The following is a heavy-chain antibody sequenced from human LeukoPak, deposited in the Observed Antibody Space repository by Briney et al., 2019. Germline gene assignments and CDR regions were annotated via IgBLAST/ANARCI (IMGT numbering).Heavy chain of an antibody. Sequence: PGGSLRLSCAASGFTFSDYYMSWICQAPGKGLEWVSYIGGSGSPIFYADSVKGRFSISRDNAKNSLYLQMNSLRAEDTAVYYCARVVYCGDDNCQIFAFDIWGQGTMVTVSS. CDR3: ARVVYCGDDNCQIFAFDI. V-gene: IGHV3-11*01. CDR1: GFTFSDYY. D-gene: IGHD2-21*01. J-gene: IGHJ3*02. CDR2: IGGSGSPI.